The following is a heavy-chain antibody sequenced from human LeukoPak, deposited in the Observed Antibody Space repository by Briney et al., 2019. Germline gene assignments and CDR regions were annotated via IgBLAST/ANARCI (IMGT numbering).Heavy chain of an antibody. Sequence: PGGSLRLSCAASGFTFSSYWMSWVRQAPGKGLEWVANIKQDGSEKYYVDSVKGRFTISRDNAKNSLYLQMNSLRAEDTAVYYCARVYIPDYYYYMDVWGKGTTVTVSS. J-gene: IGHJ6*03. CDR3: ARVYIPDYYYYMDV. V-gene: IGHV3-7*01. CDR1: GFTFSSYW. CDR2: IKQDGSEK. D-gene: IGHD2-2*02.